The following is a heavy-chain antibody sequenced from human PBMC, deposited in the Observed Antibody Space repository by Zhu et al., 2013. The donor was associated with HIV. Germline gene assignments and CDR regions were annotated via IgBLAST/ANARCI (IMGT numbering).Heavy chain of an antibody. V-gene: IGHV4-34*01. Sequence: QVQLQQWGAGLLKPSETLSLTCAVYGGSFRGYYWNWIRQPPGKGLEWIGEINHSGGTKYNPSLKSRLTISVDTSKNQFSLRLTSVTAADTAVYYCARDPGGIAVADAFDIWGQGTMVTVSS. J-gene: IGHJ3*02. CDR3: ARDPGGIAVADAFDI. CDR1: GGSFRGYY. CDR2: INHSGGT. D-gene: IGHD6-19*01.